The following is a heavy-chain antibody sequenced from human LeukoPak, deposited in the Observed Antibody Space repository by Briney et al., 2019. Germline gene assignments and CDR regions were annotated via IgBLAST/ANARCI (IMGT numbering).Heavy chain of an antibody. Sequence: GGSLRLSCAGSGFTFSNAWMSWVRQAPGKGLEWVGRVRSKTDGGTTDYAASAKGRFTISRDDSENTLYLQMNSLKTEDTAVYFCATYNSRNAFNFWGQGTMVTVSS. V-gene: IGHV3-15*01. CDR3: ATYNSRNAFNF. CDR2: VRSKTDGGTT. CDR1: GFTFSNAW. J-gene: IGHJ3*01. D-gene: IGHD2/OR15-2a*01.